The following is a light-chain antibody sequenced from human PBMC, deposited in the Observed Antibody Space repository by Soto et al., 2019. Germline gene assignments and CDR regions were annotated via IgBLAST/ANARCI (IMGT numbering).Light chain of an antibody. CDR3: QKFDRWPWT. CDR1: QSVSSN. CDR2: GAS. V-gene: IGKV3-15*01. Sequence: EILMTQSPATLSVSPGERATLSCRASQSVSSNLAWYQQKPGQAPRLLIYGASTRATGIPDRFSGSGSGTEFTLTISSLQSEDFAVYYCQKFDRWPWTFGQGTKVESK. J-gene: IGKJ1*01.